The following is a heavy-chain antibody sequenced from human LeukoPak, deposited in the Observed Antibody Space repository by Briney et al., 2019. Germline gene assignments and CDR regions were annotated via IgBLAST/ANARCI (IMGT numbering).Heavy chain of an antibody. CDR3: ARRRGGIDAFDI. Sequence: GGSLRLSCAASGFTFSSYSMNWVRQAPGKGLEWVSSISSSSSYIYYADSVKGRFTISRDNAKNSLYLQMNSLRAEDTAVYYCARRRGGIDAFDIWGQGTMVTVSS. CDR1: GFTFSSYS. D-gene: IGHD4-23*01. J-gene: IGHJ3*02. CDR2: ISSSSSYI. V-gene: IGHV3-21*01.